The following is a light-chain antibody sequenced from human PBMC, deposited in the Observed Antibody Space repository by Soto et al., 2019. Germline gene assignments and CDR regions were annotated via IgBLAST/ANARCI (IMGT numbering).Light chain of an antibody. CDR1: QSVSSY. CDR3: QQRSNWRWT. J-gene: IGKJ1*01. V-gene: IGKV3-11*01. CDR2: DAS. Sequence: EIVLTQSPATLSLSPGERATLSCRASQSVSSYLAWYQQKPGQAPRLLIYDASNRSTGIPARFSGSGSGTDFTLTICSLEPEDFAVYCCQQRSNWRWTFGQGTKVELK.